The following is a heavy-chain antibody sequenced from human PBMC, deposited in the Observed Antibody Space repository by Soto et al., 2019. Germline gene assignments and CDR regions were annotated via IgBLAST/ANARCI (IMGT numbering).Heavy chain of an antibody. Sequence: PSETLSLTCTVSGGSISTGDYSWSWIRKPPGKGLQWIGYIYYSGSTHYNPSLKSRVTISVDTSKNQFSLKLNSVTAADTAVYFCAAESGSTYGYFDHWGQGTQVTVSS. CDR2: IYYSGST. V-gene: IGHV4-30-4*01. CDR3: AAESGSTYGYFDH. J-gene: IGHJ4*02. D-gene: IGHD5-18*01. CDR1: GGSISTGDYS.